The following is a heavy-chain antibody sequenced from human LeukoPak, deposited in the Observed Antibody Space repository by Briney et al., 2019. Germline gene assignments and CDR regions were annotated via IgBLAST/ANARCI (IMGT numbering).Heavy chain of an antibody. CDR2: INPNSGGT. CDR1: GYTFTGYY. CDR3: ATPNNIDAFDI. V-gene: IGHV1-2*02. Sequence: GASVKVSCKASGYTFTGYYMHWVRQAPGQGLEWMGWINPNSGGTNYAQKFQGRVTMTRDTSTSTVYMEVSSLRSEDTAVYYCATPNNIDAFDIWGQGTMVTVSS. J-gene: IGHJ3*02. D-gene: IGHD1-14*01.